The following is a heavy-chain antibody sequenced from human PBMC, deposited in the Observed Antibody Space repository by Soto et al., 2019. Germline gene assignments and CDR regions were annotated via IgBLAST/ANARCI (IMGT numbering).Heavy chain of an antibody. CDR3: ARVIAAALFDY. CDR1: GASISSSNW. CDR2: IYHSGST. J-gene: IGHJ4*02. V-gene: IGHV4-4*02. Sequence: ETLSLTCSVSGASISSSNWWSWVRQPPGKGLEWIGEIYHSGSTNYNPSLKSRVTISVDKSKNQFSLKLSSVTAADTAVYYCARVIAAALFDYWGQGTLVTVYS. D-gene: IGHD6-13*01.